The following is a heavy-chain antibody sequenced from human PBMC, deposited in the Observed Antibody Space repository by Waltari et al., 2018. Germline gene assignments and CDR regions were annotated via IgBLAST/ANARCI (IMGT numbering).Heavy chain of an antibody. J-gene: IGHJ5*02. CDR3: ARARYFGLLFAWFDP. CDR2: IAHSGDT. Sequence: QVQLQESGPGLVKSSETLSLTCTVSGESLSSSDWWTWVRQSPGKGLEWIGEIAHSGDTDYPPSPMGRVTISADRSRNQFSLNLNSVTAADTAVYYCARARYFGLLFAWFDPWGQGTLVTVSS. D-gene: IGHD2-21*02. CDR1: GESLSSSDW. V-gene: IGHV4-4*02.